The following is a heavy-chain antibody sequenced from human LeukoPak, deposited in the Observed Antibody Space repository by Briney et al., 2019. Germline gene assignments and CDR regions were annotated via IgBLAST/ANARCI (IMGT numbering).Heavy chain of an antibody. CDR2: IWFDGSNK. CDR1: GFTFSSFG. CDR3: ARDNRQRGLDS. J-gene: IGHJ4*02. V-gene: IGHV3-33*08. Sequence: GRSLRLSCAVSGFTFSSFGMHWVRQAPGKGLEWVALIWFDGSNKYYADSVKGRFTISRDNSKNTLDLQMNSLTAEDTAVYYCARDNRQRGLDSWGQGTLVTVSS. D-gene: IGHD1-14*01.